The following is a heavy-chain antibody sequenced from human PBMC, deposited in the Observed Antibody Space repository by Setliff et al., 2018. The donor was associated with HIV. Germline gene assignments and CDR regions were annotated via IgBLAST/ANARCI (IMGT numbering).Heavy chain of an antibody. V-gene: IGHV4-38-2*02. CDR3: ARQAWHYDRDGYFIDY. D-gene: IGHD3-22*01. CDR1: GYSISNGYY. Sequence: SETLSLTCSVSGYSISNGYYWGWIRQPPGKGLEWVGTIYQTGNTYYSPSLKSRVTVSMDMSRNQFSVKLNSATAADTAVYYCARQAWHYDRDGYFIDYWGQGMLVTAPQ. CDR2: IYQTGNT. J-gene: IGHJ4*02.